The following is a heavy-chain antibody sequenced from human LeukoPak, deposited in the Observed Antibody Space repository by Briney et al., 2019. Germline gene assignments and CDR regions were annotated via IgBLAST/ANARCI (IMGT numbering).Heavy chain of an antibody. V-gene: IGHV1-2*02. J-gene: IGHJ4*02. CDR2: INPNSGGT. Sequence: GASVKVSCKASGYTFTGYYMHWVRQAPGQGLEWMGWINPNSGGTNYAQKFQGRVTMTRDTSISTAYMELSRLRSDDTAVYYCARETTYYYGSGSYYPVDYWGQGTLVTVSS. D-gene: IGHD3-10*01. CDR3: ARETTYYYGSGSYYPVDY. CDR1: GYTFTGYY.